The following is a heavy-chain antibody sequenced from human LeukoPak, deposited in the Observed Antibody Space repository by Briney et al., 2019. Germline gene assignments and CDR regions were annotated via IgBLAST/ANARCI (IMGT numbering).Heavy chain of an antibody. J-gene: IGHJ4*02. D-gene: IGHD5-18*01. Sequence: PGRSLRLSCAASGFTFSSYGMHWVRQAPGKGLEWVAVISYDGSNKYYADSVKGRFTISRDNSKNTLYLQMNSLRAEDTAVYYCVWAYSYGEGGFHYWGRGTLVTVSS. CDR2: ISYDGSNK. V-gene: IGHV3-30*03. CDR3: VWAYSYGEGGFHY. CDR1: GFTFSSYG.